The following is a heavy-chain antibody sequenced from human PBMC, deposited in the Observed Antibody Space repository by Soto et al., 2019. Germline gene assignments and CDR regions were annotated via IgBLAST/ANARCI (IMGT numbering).Heavy chain of an antibody. J-gene: IGHJ4*02. V-gene: IGHV1-3*01. D-gene: IGHD3-22*01. CDR2: INAGSGNT. Sequence: QVQLVQSGAEVKKPGASVKVSCKASGYTFTSYAMHWVRQAPGQRLEWMGWINAGSGNTKYSQKFQGRVTITRDTYASTAYMELRSLRSEDTAVYYCARAFYYYDSSGYSYWGQGTLVTVSS. CDR1: GYTFTSYA. CDR3: ARAFYYYDSSGYSY.